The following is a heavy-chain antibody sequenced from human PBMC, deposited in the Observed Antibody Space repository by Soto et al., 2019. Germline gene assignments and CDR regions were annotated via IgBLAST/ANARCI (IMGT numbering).Heavy chain of an antibody. V-gene: IGHV3-21*01. J-gene: IGHJ4*02. CDR2: ISSSSCK. CDR1: GFTFSSYS. Sequence: EVQLVESGGGLVKPGGSLRLSCAASGFTFSSYSMNWVRQAPGKGLEWVSSISSSSCKYYEDSVKGRFTISRDNAKNSLYLQMNSLRAEDTAVYYCARDRGGDYVWGSYPTTPDYWGQGTLVTVSS. CDR3: ARDRGGDYVWGSYPTTPDY. D-gene: IGHD3-16*02.